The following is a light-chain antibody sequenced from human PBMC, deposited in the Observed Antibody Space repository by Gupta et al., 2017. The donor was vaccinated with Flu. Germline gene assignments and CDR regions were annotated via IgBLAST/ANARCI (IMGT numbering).Light chain of an antibody. V-gene: IGLV1-47*01. CDR2: RNN. Sequence: QSLLTQPPSASGTPVQRVTISCSGGRSNIGSNYVFWYQQFPGMAPKLLIHRNNLRPSGVPDRFSGSKSGTSASLAISVLRSEDEADYYCAAWDDNLSGPWVFGGGTKLTVL. CDR3: AAWDDNLSGPWV. J-gene: IGLJ3*02. CDR1: RSNIGSNY.